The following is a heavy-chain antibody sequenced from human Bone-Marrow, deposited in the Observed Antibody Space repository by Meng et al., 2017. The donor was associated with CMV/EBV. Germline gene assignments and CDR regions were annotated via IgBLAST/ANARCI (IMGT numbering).Heavy chain of an antibody. CDR3: ARATTPVGIVVVPAALPHWFDP. J-gene: IGHJ5*02. CDR2: IYHSGST. D-gene: IGHD2-2*01. V-gene: IGHV4-38-2*02. CDR1: GYSISSGYY. Sequence: GSLRLSCTVSGYSISSGYYWGWIRQPPGKGLEWIGSIYHSGSTYYNPSLKSRVTISVDTSKNQFSLKLSSVTAADTAVYYCARATTPVGIVVVPAALPHWFDPWGQGTLVTVSS.